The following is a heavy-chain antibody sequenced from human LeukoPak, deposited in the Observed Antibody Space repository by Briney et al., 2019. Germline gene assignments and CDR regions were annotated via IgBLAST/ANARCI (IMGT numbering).Heavy chain of an antibody. CDR3: AREALLLPAAIFHAFDI. J-gene: IGHJ3*02. CDR1: GFTFSSYN. D-gene: IGHD2-2*02. CDR2: ISGSSSYI. Sequence: PGGSLRLSCAASGFTFSSYNINWVRQAPGKGLEWVSSISGSSSYIYYADSVKGRFTISRDNSKNTLYLQMNSLRAEDTAVYYCAREALLLPAAIFHAFDIWGQGTMVTVSS. V-gene: IGHV3-21*01.